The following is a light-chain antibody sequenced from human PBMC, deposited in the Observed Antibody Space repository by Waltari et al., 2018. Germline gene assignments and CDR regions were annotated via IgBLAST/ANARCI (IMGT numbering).Light chain of an antibody. CDR2: KAN. CDR1: SVSLPTTSY. V-gene: IGLV8-61*01. Sequence: QTVVTQEPSLSVSPGGTVTPTCALCSVSLPTTSYATWYQQTPGQAPRTLVYKANARSSGVPDRFSGSILGNTAALTITGAQADDESDYYCALYMGSGIWVFGGGTRLTVL. J-gene: IGLJ3*02. CDR3: ALYMGSGIWV.